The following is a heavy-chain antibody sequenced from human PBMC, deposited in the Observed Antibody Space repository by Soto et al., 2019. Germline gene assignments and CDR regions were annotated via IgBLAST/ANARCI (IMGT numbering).Heavy chain of an antibody. CDR1: GFTFSSYA. V-gene: IGHV3-23*01. CDR2: ISGSGGST. D-gene: IGHD3-22*01. CDR3: AKGVVVITTGRQDAFDI. Sequence: PGGSLRLSCAASGFTFSSYAMSWVRQAPGKGLEWVSAISGSGGSTYYADSVKGRFTISRDNSKNTLYLQMNSLRAEDTAVYYCAKGVVVITTGRQDAFDIWGQGTMVTVSS. J-gene: IGHJ3*02.